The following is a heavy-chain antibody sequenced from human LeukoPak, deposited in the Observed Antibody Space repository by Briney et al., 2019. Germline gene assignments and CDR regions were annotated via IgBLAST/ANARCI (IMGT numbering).Heavy chain of an antibody. J-gene: IGHJ4*02. CDR1: GGSFSGYY. CDR3: ARLVCGGDCYSDY. D-gene: IGHD2-21*02. Sequence: SETLSLTCALDGGSFSGYYWSWLRQPPRKGLEWIGEINHSGSTNYNPSLKSRVTISVDTSKNQFSLKLSSVTAADTPVYYCARLVCGGDCYSDYWGQGTLVTVSS. V-gene: IGHV4-34*01. CDR2: INHSGST.